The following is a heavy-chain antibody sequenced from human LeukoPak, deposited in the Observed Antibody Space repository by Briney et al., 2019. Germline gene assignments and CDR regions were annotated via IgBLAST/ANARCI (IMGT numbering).Heavy chain of an antibody. CDR2: IYSGGNI. D-gene: IGHD2-15*01. V-gene: IGHV3-53*05. CDR1: GFTVSSTY. CDR3: ASRHCSGGGCYFAGADPFDY. J-gene: IGHJ4*02. Sequence: GGSLRLSCAASGFTVSSTYMSWVRQAPGKGLEWVSVIYSGGNIYYIDSVKGRFTIPRDTSKNTLYLQMNSLRAEDTAVYYCASRHCSGGGCYFAGADPFDYWGQGILVTVSS.